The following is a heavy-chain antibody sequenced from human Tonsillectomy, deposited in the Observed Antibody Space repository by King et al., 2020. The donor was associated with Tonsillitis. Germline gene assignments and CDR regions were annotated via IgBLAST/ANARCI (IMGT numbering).Heavy chain of an antibody. D-gene: IGHD3-10*01. Sequence: QLVQSGAEVRKPGASVKVSCKASGYTFTSYYMHWVRQAPGQGLEWMGIINPNGGSTSYGQKIEGRLTVTRDTSTSTLYMELSSLRSEDTAVYYCARAMIRGQGVFDYWGQGTLVTVSS. V-gene: IGHV1-46*01. CDR1: GYTFTSYY. CDR3: ARAMIRGQGVFDY. J-gene: IGHJ4*02. CDR2: INPNGGST.